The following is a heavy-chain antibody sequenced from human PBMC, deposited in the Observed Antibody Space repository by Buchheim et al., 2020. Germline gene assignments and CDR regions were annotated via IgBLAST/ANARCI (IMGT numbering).Heavy chain of an antibody. D-gene: IGHD1-1*01. CDR1: GFTFSSYW. CDR2: INSDGSST. CDR3: ARGGPVQLEHSIYYYMDV. V-gene: IGHV3-74*01. Sequence: VQLVESGGGLVQPGGSLRLSCAASGFTFSSYWMHWVRQAPGKGLVWVSRINSDGSSTSYADSVKGRFTISRDNAKNTLYLQMNSLRAEDTAVYYCARGGPVQLEHSIYYYMDVWGKGTT. J-gene: IGHJ6*03.